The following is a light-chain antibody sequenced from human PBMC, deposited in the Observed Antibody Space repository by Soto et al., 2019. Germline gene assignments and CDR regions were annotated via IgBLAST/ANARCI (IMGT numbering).Light chain of an antibody. CDR3: GTWDSSLSEGV. CDR1: SSNIGNNY. CDR2: ENN. Sequence: QSVLTQPPSVSTAPGQKVTISYSGSSSNIGNNYVSWYQQLPGTAPKLLIYENNKRPSGIPDRFSGSKSGTSATLGITGLQTGDEADHYCGTWDSSLSEGVFGTGTKVTVL. V-gene: IGLV1-51*02. J-gene: IGLJ1*01.